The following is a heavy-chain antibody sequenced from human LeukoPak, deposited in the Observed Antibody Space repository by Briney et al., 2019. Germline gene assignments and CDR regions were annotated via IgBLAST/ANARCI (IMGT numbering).Heavy chain of an antibody. D-gene: IGHD6-13*01. CDR3: ATGGDMAATAAHAY. CDR2: IYPGDSDT. J-gene: IGHJ4*02. CDR1: RYSSTSFW. Sequence: GESLKISCKASRYSSTSFWVGWVRQMPGKGLEWMGIIYPGDSDTRYSPSFQGQVTISADKSISTAYLQWSSLKASDTAMYYCATGGDMAATAAHAYWGQGTLVTVSS. V-gene: IGHV5-51*01.